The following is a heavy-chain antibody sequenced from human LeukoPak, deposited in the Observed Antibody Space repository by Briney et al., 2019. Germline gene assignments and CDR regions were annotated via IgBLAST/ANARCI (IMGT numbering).Heavy chain of an antibody. CDR3: AKQGRDWLRDYYYYMDV. D-gene: IGHD3-9*01. CDR2: ISAGVGST. J-gene: IGHJ6*03. V-gene: IGHV3-23*01. Sequence: GGSLRLSCVVSGFTSRNSVMSWVRQAPGKGLEWVSGISAGVGSTYYADSVKGRFTISRDNSKNTLYLQMNSLRAEDTAVYYCAKQGRDWLRDYYYYMDVWGKGTTVTISS. CDR1: GFTSRNSV.